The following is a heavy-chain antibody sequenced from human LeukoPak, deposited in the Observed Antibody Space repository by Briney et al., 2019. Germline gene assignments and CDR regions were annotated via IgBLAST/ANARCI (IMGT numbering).Heavy chain of an antibody. CDR1: GGSISSYY. CDR3: ARNLIPEQLVLNF. J-gene: IGHJ4*02. V-gene: IGHV4-59*01. CDR2: IYYTGST. D-gene: IGHD6-13*01. Sequence: SETLSLTCTVSGGSISSYYWNWIRQPPGKGLEWIGYIYYTGSTNYNPSLKSRVTMSVDTSKNQFSLNLRSVTPEDTAVYYCARNLIPEQLVLNFWGQGTLVTVSS.